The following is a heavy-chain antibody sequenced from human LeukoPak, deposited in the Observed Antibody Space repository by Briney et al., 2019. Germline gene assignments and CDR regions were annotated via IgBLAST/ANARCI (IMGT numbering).Heavy chain of an antibody. D-gene: IGHD3-3*01. V-gene: IGHV4-4*02. J-gene: IGHJ4*02. CDR2: GST. Sequence: GSTNYNPSLKSLVTISVDRSKNQFSLKLSSVTAADTAVYYCARVGLRFLEWQEGGQYYFDYWGQGTLVTVSS. CDR3: ARVGLRFLEWQEGGQYYFDY.